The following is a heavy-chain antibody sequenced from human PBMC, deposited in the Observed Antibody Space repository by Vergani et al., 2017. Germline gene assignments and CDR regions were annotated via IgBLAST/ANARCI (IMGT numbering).Heavy chain of an antibody. D-gene: IGHD6-13*01. Sequence: EVQLVESGGGLVKPGGSLRLSCAASGFTFSNAWMSWVRQAPGKGLEWVGRIKSKTDGGTTDYAAPVKGRFTISRDDSKNTLYLQMNSLKTEDTAVYYCTTDIYSSSWYVPDYWGQGTLVTVSS. V-gene: IGHV3-15*01. CDR1: GFTFSNAW. CDR2: IKSKTDGGTT. CDR3: TTDIYSSSWYVPDY. J-gene: IGHJ4*02.